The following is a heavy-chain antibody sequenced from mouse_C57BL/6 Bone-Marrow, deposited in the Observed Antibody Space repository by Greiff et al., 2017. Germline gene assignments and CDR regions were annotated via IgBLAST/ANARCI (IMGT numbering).Heavy chain of an antibody. Sequence: VQLQQPGAELVMPGASVKLSCKASGYTFTSYWMHWVKQRPGQGLEWIGEIYPSDSYTNYNQKFKGKSTLTVDKSSSTAYMQLSSLTSEDSAVYYCARRWLLNAMDYWGQGTSVTVSS. CDR1: GYTFTSYW. V-gene: IGHV1-69*01. CDR3: ARRWLLNAMDY. D-gene: IGHD2-3*01. CDR2: IYPSDSYT. J-gene: IGHJ4*01.